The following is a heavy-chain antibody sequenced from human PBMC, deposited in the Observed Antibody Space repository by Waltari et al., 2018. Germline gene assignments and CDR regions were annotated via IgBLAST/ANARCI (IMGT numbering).Heavy chain of an antibody. CDR3: AGGVYYYYYYMDV. Sequence: QVQLQESGPGLVKPSQTLSLTCTVSGGSISSGSYYWSWIRQPAGKGLEWIGRIYTSGSTNYNPSIKSRVTISVDTSKNQFSLKLSSVTAADTAVYYCAGGVYYYYYYMDVWGKGTTVTVSS. V-gene: IGHV4-61*02. CDR1: GGSISSGSYY. J-gene: IGHJ6*03. D-gene: IGHD6-13*01. CDR2: IYTSGST.